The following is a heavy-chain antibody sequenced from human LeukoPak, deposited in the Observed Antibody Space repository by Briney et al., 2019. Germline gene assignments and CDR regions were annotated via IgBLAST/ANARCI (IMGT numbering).Heavy chain of an antibody. J-gene: IGHJ5*02. CDR2: IIPIFGTA. V-gene: IGHV1-69*05. CDR3: ARVARLLTFFGVLSGCAP. Sequence: SVKVSCKASGGTFSSYAISWVRQAPGQGLEWMGGIIPIFGTANYAQKFQGRVTITTDESTSTAYMELSSLRSEDTAVCYCARVARLLTFFGVLSGCAPCGQGTVVTVSS. CDR1: GGTFSSYA. D-gene: IGHD3-3*01.